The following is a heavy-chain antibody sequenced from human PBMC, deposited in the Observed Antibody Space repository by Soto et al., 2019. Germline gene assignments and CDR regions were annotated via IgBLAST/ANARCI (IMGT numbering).Heavy chain of an antibody. CDR3: ARRYGGNLDY. J-gene: IGHJ4*02. Sequence: SETLSLTCTVSGGSISSGGYYWSWIRQPPGKGLEWIGYIYYSGSTNYNPSLKSRVTISVDTSKNQFSLKLSSVTAADTAVYFCARRYGGNLDYWGQGTLVTVSS. D-gene: IGHD1-26*01. CDR2: IYYSGST. V-gene: IGHV4-61*08. CDR1: GGSISSGGYY.